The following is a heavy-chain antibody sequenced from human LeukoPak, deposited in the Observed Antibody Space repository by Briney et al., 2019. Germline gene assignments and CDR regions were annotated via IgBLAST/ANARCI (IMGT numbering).Heavy chain of an antibody. J-gene: IGHJ4*02. V-gene: IGHV4-38-2*02. CDR2: IYHSGST. CDR1: GYSISSGYY. D-gene: IGHD3-22*01. CDR3: ARRYYYDSSGYWFPYYFDY. Sequence: SETLSLTCTVSGYSISSGYYWGWIRQPPGKGLEWIGSIYHSGSTYYNPSFKSRVTISVDTSKNQFSLKLSSVTAADTAVYYCARRYYYDSSGYWFPYYFDYWGQGTLVTVSS.